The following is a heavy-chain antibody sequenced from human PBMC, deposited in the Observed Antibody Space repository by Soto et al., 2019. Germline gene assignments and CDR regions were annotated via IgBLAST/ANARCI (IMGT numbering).Heavy chain of an antibody. Sequence: GESLKISCKGSGYSFTSYWISWVRQMPGKGLEWMGRIDPSDSYTNYSPSFQGHVTISADKSISTAYLQWSSLKASDTAMYYCARHGKGITILGVVYRSYYYYGMDVWGQGTTVTVSS. CDR2: IDPSDSYT. V-gene: IGHV5-10-1*01. D-gene: IGHD3-3*01. CDR3: ARHGKGITILGVVYRSYYYYGMDV. J-gene: IGHJ6*02. CDR1: GYSFTSYW.